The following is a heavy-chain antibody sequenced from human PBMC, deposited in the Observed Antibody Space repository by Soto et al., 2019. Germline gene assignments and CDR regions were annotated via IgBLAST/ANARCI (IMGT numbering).Heavy chain of an antibody. V-gene: IGHV4-4*02. J-gene: IGHJ5*01. CDR1: GGSVRAPDW. CDR3: ARVRQGWSANNCYFDP. Sequence: TSETLSLTCTLSGGSVRAPDWWNWVRQSPDKGLEWIAEVHISGHSNYNPSLRSRVSVSIDSSRNQFYLNLNSVTAADAAIYYCARVRQGWSANNCYFDPWGQGTEGTVST. CDR2: VHISGHS. D-gene: IGHD1-1*01.